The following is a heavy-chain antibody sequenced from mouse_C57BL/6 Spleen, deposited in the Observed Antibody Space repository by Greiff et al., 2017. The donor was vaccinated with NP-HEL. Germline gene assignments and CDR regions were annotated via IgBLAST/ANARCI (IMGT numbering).Heavy chain of an antibody. CDR1: GYTFTSYW. Sequence: VQLQQPGAELVKPGASVKLSCKASGYTFTSYWMHWVKQRPGQGLEWIGMIHPNSGSTNYNEKFKSKATLTVDKSSSTAYMQLSSLTSEDSAVYYCARSGAYYDYVYAMDYWGQGTSVTVSS. J-gene: IGHJ4*01. V-gene: IGHV1-64*01. D-gene: IGHD2-4*01. CDR2: IHPNSGST. CDR3: ARSGAYYDYVYAMDY.